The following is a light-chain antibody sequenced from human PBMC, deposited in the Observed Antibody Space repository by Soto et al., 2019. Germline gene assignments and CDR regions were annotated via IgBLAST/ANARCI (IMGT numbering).Light chain of an antibody. J-gene: IGKJ1*01. CDR2: GAS. V-gene: IGKV3-20*01. Sequence: EIVLTQSPGTLSLSPGERATLSCRASQSVSNNYLAWYQQKPGQAPRLLIYGASNRATGIPDRFSGSGSGTDLTLTISRLEPEDFGVYYCQQYGSSGSFGQGTEVEIK. CDR1: QSVSNNY. CDR3: QQYGSSGS.